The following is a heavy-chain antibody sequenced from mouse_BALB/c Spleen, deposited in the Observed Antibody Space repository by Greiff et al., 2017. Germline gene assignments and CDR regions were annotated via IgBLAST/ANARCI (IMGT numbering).Heavy chain of an antibody. D-gene: IGHD4-1*01. J-gene: IGHJ4*01. CDR3: AREFPLTGVDY. V-gene: IGHV5-4*02. CDR2: ISDGGSYT. CDR1: GFTFSDYY. Sequence: DVMLVESGGGLVKPGGSLKLSCAASGFTFSDYYMYWVRQTPEKRLEWVATISDGGSYTYYPDSVKGRFTISRDNAKNNLYLQMSSLKSEDTAMYYCAREFPLTGVDYWGQGTSVTVSS.